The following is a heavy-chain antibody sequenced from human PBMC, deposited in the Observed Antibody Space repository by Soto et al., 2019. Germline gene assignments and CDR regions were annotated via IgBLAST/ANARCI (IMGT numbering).Heavy chain of an antibody. Sequence: ASVKVSCTASGYTFTGDYIHLVRQAPGQGLEWMGWTSPSSLATNYAQRFQGRVTMSRDRATSTVYMELSRLRSEDTAVYYCAREDAERATRFLDYWGQGTVVTVSS. CDR1: GYTFTGDY. D-gene: IGHD2-21*01. V-gene: IGHV1-2*02. J-gene: IGHJ4*02. CDR2: TSPSSLAT. CDR3: AREDAERATRFLDY.